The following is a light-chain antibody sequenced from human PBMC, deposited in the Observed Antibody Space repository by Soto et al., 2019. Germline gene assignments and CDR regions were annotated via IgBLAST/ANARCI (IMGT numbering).Light chain of an antibody. Sequence: QSALTQPACVSGSPGQSITISCIGTSSDVGGYNYVSWYQQHPGKAPKLMIYEVSNRPSGVSNRFSGSKSGNTASLTISGLQAEDEADYYCSSYTGSSTHVLFGGGTKLTVL. V-gene: IGLV2-14*01. CDR3: SSYTGSSTHVL. CDR2: EVS. CDR1: SSDVGGYNY. J-gene: IGLJ2*01.